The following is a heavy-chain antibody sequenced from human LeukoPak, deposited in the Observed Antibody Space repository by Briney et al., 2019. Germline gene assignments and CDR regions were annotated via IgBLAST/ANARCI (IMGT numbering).Heavy chain of an antibody. V-gene: IGHV3-7*04. D-gene: IGHD1-14*01. Sequence: GGSLRLSCAASGFTFGTYWMSWVRQAPGKGLEWVATINQHGNEKYYVDSVKGRFTISRDNAKNSLYLQMNRLRVEDTAVYYCARENHATFDYWGQGSLVTVSS. J-gene: IGHJ4*02. CDR3: ARENHATFDY. CDR2: INQHGNEK. CDR1: GFTFGTYW.